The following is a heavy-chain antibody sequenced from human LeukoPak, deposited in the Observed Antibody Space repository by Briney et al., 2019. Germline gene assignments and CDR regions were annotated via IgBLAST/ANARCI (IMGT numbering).Heavy chain of an antibody. CDR2: IIPVFDTS. CDR3: ARGEYYYDNRGYYFGLIHY. Sequence: GSSVKVSCKASGDTFSSYAISWVRQAPGQGLEWMGGIIPVFDTSNYAQKFQGRVTITADESATTAYMELSSLRSADTAKYYCARGEYYYDNRGYYFGLIHYWGQGTQVTVSS. J-gene: IGHJ4*02. D-gene: IGHD3-22*01. V-gene: IGHV1-69*01. CDR1: GDTFSSYA.